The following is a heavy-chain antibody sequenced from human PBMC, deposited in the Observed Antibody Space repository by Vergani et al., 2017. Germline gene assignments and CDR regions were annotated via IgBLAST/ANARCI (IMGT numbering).Heavy chain of an antibody. CDR1: GGSFSGYY. CDR3: ARGRSPTGRALYGMDV. D-gene: IGHD1-14*01. Sequence: VQLQQWGAGLLKPSETLSLTCAGYGGSFSGYYWSWIRQPPGKGLEWIGEINHSGSTNYNPSLKSRVTISVDTSKNQFSLTLSSVTAADTAVYYCARGRSPTGRALYGMDVWGQGTTVTVSS. V-gene: IGHV4-34*01. J-gene: IGHJ6*02. CDR2: INHSGST.